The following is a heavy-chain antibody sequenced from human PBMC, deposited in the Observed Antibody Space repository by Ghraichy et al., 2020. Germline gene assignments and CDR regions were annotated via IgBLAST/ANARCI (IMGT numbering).Heavy chain of an antibody. CDR2: INHSGST. V-gene: IGHV4-34*01. J-gene: IGHJ2*01. D-gene: IGHD6-13*01. CDR1: GGSFSGYY. CDR3: ARGLPGSSSWYLFGWYFDL. Sequence: SETLSLTCAVYGGSFSGYYWSWIRQPPGKGLEWIGEINHSGSTNYNPSLKSRVTISVDTSKNQFYLKLSSVTAADTAVYYCARGLPGSSSWYLFGWYFDLWGRGTLVTVSS.